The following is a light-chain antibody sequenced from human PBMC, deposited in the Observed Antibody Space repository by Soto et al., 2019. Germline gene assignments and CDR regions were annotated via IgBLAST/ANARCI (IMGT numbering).Light chain of an antibody. Sequence: EVLMTQSPATLSVSPGERATLSCRASQGVGSNVAWYQQKPGQAPRLLIYGAFTRATGIPARFSGSGSGTEFTLTISSLQSEDFAVYYCHQYDNWPPWTFGQGTKVEIK. CDR2: GAF. CDR3: HQYDNWPPWT. CDR1: QGVGSN. V-gene: IGKV3-15*01. J-gene: IGKJ1*01.